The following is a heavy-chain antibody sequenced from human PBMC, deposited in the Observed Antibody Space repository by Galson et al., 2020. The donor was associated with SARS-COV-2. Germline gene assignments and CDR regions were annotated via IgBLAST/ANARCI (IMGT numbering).Heavy chain of an antibody. Sequence: SETLSLTCTVSGGSVTSEGSYWSWIRQPPGKGLEWIGYIFYSGFTYYSPSFKSRVTMSLDTSTNQFSLQLNSVTAADTAVYYCARVCGPRITIFGVVDYYYYMDVWGKGTTVTVSS. CDR2: IFYSGFT. CDR1: GGSVTSEGSY. V-gene: IGHV4-31*03. J-gene: IGHJ6*03. CDR3: ARVCGPRITIFGVVDYYYYMDV. D-gene: IGHD3-3*01.